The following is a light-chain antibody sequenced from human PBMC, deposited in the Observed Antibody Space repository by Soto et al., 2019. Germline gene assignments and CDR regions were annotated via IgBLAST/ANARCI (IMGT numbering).Light chain of an antibody. CDR1: SSDVGGYNF. V-gene: IGLV2-11*01. Sequence: QSALTQPRSVSGSPGQSVAISCTGTSSDVGGYNFVSWYQQHPDKAPKLLIYDVTERPSGVPDRFSGSKSGNTASLTISGLQAEDEADYYCCSYAGNYTAVFGGGTQLTVL. CDR2: DVT. CDR3: CSYAGNYTAV. J-gene: IGLJ7*01.